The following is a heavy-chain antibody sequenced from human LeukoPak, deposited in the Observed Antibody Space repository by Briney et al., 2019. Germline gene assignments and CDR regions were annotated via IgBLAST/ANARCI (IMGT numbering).Heavy chain of an antibody. V-gene: IGHV3-48*01. Sequence: GGSLRLSCVASGFTFSTYSMNWVRQAPGKGLEWVSYISSGSSTIYYADSVKGRFTISRDYAKNSLYLQMNSLRAEDTAVYYCARDMLGTYYYDSGSRDYGMDVWGQGTTVTVSS. D-gene: IGHD3-10*01. CDR2: ISSGSSTI. CDR3: ARDMLGTYYYDSGSRDYGMDV. J-gene: IGHJ6*02. CDR1: GFTFSTYS.